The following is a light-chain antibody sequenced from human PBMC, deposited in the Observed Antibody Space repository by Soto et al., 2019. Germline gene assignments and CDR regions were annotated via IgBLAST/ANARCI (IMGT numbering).Light chain of an antibody. CDR1: QSINDW. V-gene: IGKV1-5*01. CDR3: QQYNSVHAA. CDR2: DAS. Sequence: QMTHAPSSRAGFVGDSVTSTCRASQSINDWLAWYQQKPGKAPQLLIYDASTLHSGVPSRFRGSGSGTKFTLTISSLQPDAFATYYCQQYNSVHAALGQGTKVDIK. J-gene: IGKJ1*01.